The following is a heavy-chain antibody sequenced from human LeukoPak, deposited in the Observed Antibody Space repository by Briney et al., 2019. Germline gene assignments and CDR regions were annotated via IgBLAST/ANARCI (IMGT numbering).Heavy chain of an antibody. CDR2: ISGGGRST. CDR1: GFTFSDFA. Sequence: PGGSLRLSCVASGFTFSDFAMSWVRQAPGKGLEWVSTISGGGRSTDYADSVKGHFTISRDNSKNTLYLQMNSLRAEDTAVYYCARERYFDYWGQGTLVTVSS. V-gene: IGHV3-23*01. J-gene: IGHJ4*02. CDR3: ARERYFDY.